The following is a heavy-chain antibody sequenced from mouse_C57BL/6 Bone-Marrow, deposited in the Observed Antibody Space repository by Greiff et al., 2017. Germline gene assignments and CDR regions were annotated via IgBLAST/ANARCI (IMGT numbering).Heavy chain of an antibody. CDR1: GYTFTDYG. J-gene: IGHJ2*01. CDR2: ISSGSSTT. Sequence: EVMLVESGAGLVKPGGSLKLSCAASGYTFTDYGMHWVSQAPETGLEWVAYISSGSSTTNYAETVKGRFTISRDNPTNTPFLQMTRLRSEDTAMYYCERGCSVRDYWGQGTTLTVSS. V-gene: IGHV5-17*01. CDR3: ERGCSVRDY.